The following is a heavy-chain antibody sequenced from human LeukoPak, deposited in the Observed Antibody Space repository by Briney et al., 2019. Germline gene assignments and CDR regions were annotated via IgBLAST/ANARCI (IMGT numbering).Heavy chain of an antibody. D-gene: IGHD3-3*01. CDR3: ARGGGRITIFGVVTRYYYFDY. Sequence: PSQTLSLTCTVSGGSISSGDYYWSWIRQPPGKGLEWIGEINHSGSTNYNPSLKSRVTISVDTSKNQFSLKLGSVTAADTAVYYCARGGGRITIFGVVTRYYYFDYWGQGTLVTVSS. CDR1: GGSISSGDYY. V-gene: IGHV4-30-4*08. CDR2: INHSGST. J-gene: IGHJ4*02.